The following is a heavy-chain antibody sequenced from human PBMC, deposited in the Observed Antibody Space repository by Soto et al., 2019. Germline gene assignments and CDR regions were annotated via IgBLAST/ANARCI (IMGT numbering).Heavy chain of an antibody. D-gene: IGHD3-10*01. Sequence: QVQLVQSGAEVKKPGSSVKVSCKASGGTFSSYAISWVRQAPGQGLEWMGGIIPIFGTANYAQKFQGRVTITADESTSTAYMELSSLRSEDTAVYYCARDRPTYYYGSGASHNWLDPWGQGSLVTVSS. CDR1: GGTFSSYA. CDR2: IIPIFGTA. CDR3: ARDRPTYYYGSGASHNWLDP. V-gene: IGHV1-69*01. J-gene: IGHJ5*02.